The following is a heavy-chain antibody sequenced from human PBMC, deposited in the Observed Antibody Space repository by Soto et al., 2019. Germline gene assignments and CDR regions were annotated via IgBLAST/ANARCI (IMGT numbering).Heavy chain of an antibody. CDR2: IYYSGRP. Sequence: QVQLQESGPGLVKPSQTLSLTCTVSGGSISSGDSYWGWIRQPPGKGLEWIGYIYYSGRPYYNPSLKCRVTIPVARAQDQLSVKMSCVTAADAAVYFCAGEVGCTYSIDYGGQGTLVTVSS. V-gene: IGHV4-30-4*01. J-gene: IGHJ4*02. CDR1: GGSISSGDSY. D-gene: IGHD2-8*01. CDR3: AGEVGCTYSIDY.